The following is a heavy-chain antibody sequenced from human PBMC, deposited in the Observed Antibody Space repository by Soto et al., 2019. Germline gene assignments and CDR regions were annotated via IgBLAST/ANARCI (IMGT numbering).Heavy chain of an antibody. Sequence: ASVKVSCKASGYTFTSYGISWVRQAPGQGLEWMGWISAYNGNTNYAQKLQGRVTMTTDTSTSTAYMEPRSLRSDDTAVYYCARGGDYDFGSGYQGYYYYYMDVWGKGTTVTFSS. CDR2: ISAYNGNT. V-gene: IGHV1-18*01. J-gene: IGHJ6*03. D-gene: IGHD3-3*01. CDR1: GYTFTSYG. CDR3: ARGGDYDFGSGYQGYYYYYMDV.